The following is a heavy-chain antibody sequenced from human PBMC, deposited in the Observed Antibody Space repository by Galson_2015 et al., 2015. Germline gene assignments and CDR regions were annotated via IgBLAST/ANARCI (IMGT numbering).Heavy chain of an antibody. D-gene: IGHD1-1*01. CDR1: GGSFSGYY. CDR3: ARAPAKRRPFDY. J-gene: IGHJ4*02. V-gene: IGHV4-34*01. CDR2: INHSGST. Sequence: ETLSLTCAVYGGSFSGYYWSWIRQPPGKGLEWIGEINHSGSTNYNPSLKSRVTISVDTSKNQFSLKLSSVTAADTAVYYCARAPAKRRPFDYWGQGTLVTVSS.